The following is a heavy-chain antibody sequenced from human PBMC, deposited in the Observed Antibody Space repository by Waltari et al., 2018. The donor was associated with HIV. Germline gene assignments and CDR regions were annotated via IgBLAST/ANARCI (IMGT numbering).Heavy chain of an antibody. CDR1: GFAFNNYS. V-gene: IGHV3-23*01. Sequence: EVQLLESGGGLVQPGESLRLSCAASGFAFNNYSMTWVRQAPVSVPEWVSAISGSSYIHTYYADSVKGRFTVSRDNSKRTVYLQMNSLRVEDTAVYYCAHQISGQWLTPGHWGQGTLVTVSS. D-gene: IGHD6-19*01. J-gene: IGHJ4*02. CDR3: AHQISGQWLTPGH. CDR2: ISGSSYIHT.